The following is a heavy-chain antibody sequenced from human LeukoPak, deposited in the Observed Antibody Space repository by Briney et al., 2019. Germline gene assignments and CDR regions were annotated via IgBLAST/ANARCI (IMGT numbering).Heavy chain of an antibody. V-gene: IGHV4-34*01. CDR3: ARDDPRGANVDY. CDR2: INHSGST. D-gene: IGHD1-26*01. J-gene: IGHJ4*02. CDR1: GGSFSGYY. Sequence: PSETLSLTCAVYGGSFSGYYWSWIRQPPGKGLEWIGEINHSGSTNYNPSLKSRVTMSVDTSKNQFSLKLSSVTAADTAVYYCARDDPRGANVDYWGQGTLVTVSS.